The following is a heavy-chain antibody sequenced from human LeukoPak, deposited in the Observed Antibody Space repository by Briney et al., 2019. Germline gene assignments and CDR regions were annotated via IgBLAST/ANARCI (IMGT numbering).Heavy chain of an antibody. CDR1: GYSFTSYW. CDR2: IYPGDSDT. J-gene: IGHJ6*03. V-gene: IGHV5-51*01. Sequence: GESLKISCKGSGYSFTSYWIGWVRQMPGKGLEWMGIIYPGDSDTRYSPSFQGQVTISADKSISTAYLQWSSLKASDTAMYYCARHAGVTPLYYYYYMDVWGKGTTATVSS. CDR3: ARHAGVTPLYYYYYMDV. D-gene: IGHD4-23*01.